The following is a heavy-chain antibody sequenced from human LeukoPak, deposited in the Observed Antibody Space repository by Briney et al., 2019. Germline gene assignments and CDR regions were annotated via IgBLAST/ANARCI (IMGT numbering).Heavy chain of an antibody. CDR2: TSYDGSDQ. Sequence: GRSLRLSCAASGFTFSLYGMHWVRQAPGKGLEWVAVTSYDGSDQYYADSVKGRFTISRDNSMNTLSLQMDSLRAEDTAVYYCAKDLETRKEGWLRYPDHWGQGTLVTVSS. D-gene: IGHD3-16*01. V-gene: IGHV3-30*18. CDR1: GFTFSLYG. CDR3: AKDLETRKEGWLRYPDH. J-gene: IGHJ4*02.